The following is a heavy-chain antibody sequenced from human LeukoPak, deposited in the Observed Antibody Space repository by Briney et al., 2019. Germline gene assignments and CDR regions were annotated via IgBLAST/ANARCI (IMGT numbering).Heavy chain of an antibody. CDR2: IYSSGST. CDR3: ARGQYHLLYWYFDL. J-gene: IGHJ2*01. D-gene: IGHD2-2*01. Sequence: SETLSLTCTVSGGSISSYYWSWIRQPAGKGLEWIGRIYSSGSTNYNPSLKSRVTMPVDTSKNQFSLKLSSVTAADTAVYYCARGQYHLLYWYFDLWGRGTLVTVSS. CDR1: GGSISSYY. V-gene: IGHV4-4*07.